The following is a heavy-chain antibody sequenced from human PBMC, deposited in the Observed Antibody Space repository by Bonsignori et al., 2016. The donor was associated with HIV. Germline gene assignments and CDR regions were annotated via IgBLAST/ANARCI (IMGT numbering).Heavy chain of an antibody. CDR1: GYTFNNND. D-gene: IGHD6-19*01. CDR3: VASILRSGWYIDY. Sequence: QVQLVQSGAEVKKPGTSVKVSCKASGYTFNNNDMSWVRQAPGQGLEWMGRINPYNGNTDYAQNLQGRVTMTTDTSTTTAYMELRSLRSDDTAVYYCVASILRSGWYIDYWGQGTLVTVP. V-gene: IGHV1-18*01. CDR2: INPYNGNT. J-gene: IGHJ4*02.